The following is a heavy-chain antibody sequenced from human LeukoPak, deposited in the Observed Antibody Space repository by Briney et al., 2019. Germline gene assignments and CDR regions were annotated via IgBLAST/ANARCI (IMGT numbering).Heavy chain of an antibody. D-gene: IGHD3-10*01. Sequence: PSGTLSLTCTVSGGSLSSYYWSWIRQPPGKGLEWIGYIYYSGSTNYNPSLKSRVTISVDTSKNQFSLKLSSVTAADTAVYYCARSGTMVRGVPLEIPYYYYYGMDVWGQGTTVTVSS. CDR2: IYYSGST. CDR1: GGSLSSYY. V-gene: IGHV4-59*01. J-gene: IGHJ6*02. CDR3: ARSGTMVRGVPLEIPYYYYYGMDV.